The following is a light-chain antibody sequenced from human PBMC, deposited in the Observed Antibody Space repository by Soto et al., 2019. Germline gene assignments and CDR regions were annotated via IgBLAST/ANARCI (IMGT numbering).Light chain of an antibody. V-gene: IGKV1-5*03. Sequence: DIQMTQSPSTLYGSVGDRATIICRDSQTISSWLAWYQQKPGIAPKLLIYKASTLKSGVPSRFSGSGSGTEFTLTISSLQPDDFATYYCQHYNSYSEAFGQGTKVDIK. CDR2: KAS. CDR3: QHYNSYSEA. CDR1: QTISSW. J-gene: IGKJ1*01.